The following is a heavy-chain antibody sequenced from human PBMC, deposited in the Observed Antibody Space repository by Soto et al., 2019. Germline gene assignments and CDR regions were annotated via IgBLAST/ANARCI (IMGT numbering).Heavy chain of an antibody. D-gene: IGHD1-1*01. CDR3: ARKAGNDYGDDY. Sequence: PGGSLRLSCAASGFTFSDYEMNWVRQAPGKGLEWVSFISGSGATINYADSVKGRFTVSRDNAKNSLFLQMNGLRAEDTAVYYWARKAGNDYGDDYWGQGTLVTVSS. CDR2: ISGSGATI. J-gene: IGHJ4*02. CDR1: GFTFSDYE. V-gene: IGHV3-48*03.